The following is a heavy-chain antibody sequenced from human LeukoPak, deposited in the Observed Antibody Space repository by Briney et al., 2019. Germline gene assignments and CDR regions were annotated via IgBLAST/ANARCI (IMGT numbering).Heavy chain of an antibody. V-gene: IGHV1-69*06. CDR2: IIPIFGTA. J-gene: IGHJ6*03. Sequence: SVKVSCKASGGTFSSYAISWVRQAPGQGLEWMGGIIPIFGTANYAQKFQGRVTITADKSTSTAYMELSSLRSEDTAVYYCARSYSSMTAYYMDVWGKGTTVTVSS. CDR3: ARSYSSMTAYYMDV. CDR1: GGTFSSYA. D-gene: IGHD6-13*01.